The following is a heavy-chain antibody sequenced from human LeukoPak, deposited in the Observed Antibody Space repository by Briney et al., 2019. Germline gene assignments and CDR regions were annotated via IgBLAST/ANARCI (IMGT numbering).Heavy chain of an antibody. CDR2: INSSSSTI. Sequence: GGSLRLSCAVYGFTFSSYSMNWVRQAPGKGLEWVSYINSSSSTIYYADSVKGRFTISRDNAKNSLYLQMNSLRAEDTAVYYCAREWYSSGWPLPFDYWGQGTLVTVSS. J-gene: IGHJ4*02. CDR1: GFTFSSYS. V-gene: IGHV3-48*01. CDR3: AREWYSSGWPLPFDY. D-gene: IGHD6-19*01.